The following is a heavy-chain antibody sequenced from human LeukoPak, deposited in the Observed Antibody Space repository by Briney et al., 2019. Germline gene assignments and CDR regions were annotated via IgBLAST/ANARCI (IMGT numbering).Heavy chain of an antibody. CDR3: ARDTIHYYDSSNLKLLDY. CDR1: GGSIIDYY. CDR2: IYTSGST. Sequence: PSETLSLTCTVSGGSIIDYYWSWIRQSAGKGLEWIGRIYTSGSTNYNPSLKSRVTMSVDTSKNQFSLKLSSVTAADTAVYYCARDTIHYYDSSNLKLLDYWGQGTLVTVSS. V-gene: IGHV4-4*07. J-gene: IGHJ4*02. D-gene: IGHD3-22*01.